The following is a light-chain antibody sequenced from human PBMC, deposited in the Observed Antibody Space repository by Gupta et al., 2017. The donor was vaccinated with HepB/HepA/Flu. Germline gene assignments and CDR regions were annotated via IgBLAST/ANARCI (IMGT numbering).Light chain of an antibody. V-gene: IGLV1-40*02. Sequence: SVLPHPPLLSGAPGQTVTIACTGSSSNIGVDYDIHWYQQLPKTTPKLLIFGNSNRPSGVPDRFSGSKSGTSASLATXRXQAEEEXDYYWQDYDSNMSGVVFGGGTKLTVL. CDR2: GNS. CDR1: SSNIGVDYD. J-gene: IGLJ3*02. CDR3: QDYDSNMSGVV.